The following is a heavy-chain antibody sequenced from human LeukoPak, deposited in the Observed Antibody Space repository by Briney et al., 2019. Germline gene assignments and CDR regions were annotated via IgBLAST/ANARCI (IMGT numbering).Heavy chain of an antibody. Sequence: ASVKVSCKASGYNFRNYGIGGVGQAPRQGLEWMGWITAGNGNTNYAQKVQGRVTMTTDTSTSTAYMELRSLRSVDTAVYFCARDSARGYSYGYNAFDIWGQGTMVTVSS. CDR3: ARDSARGYSYGYNAFDI. J-gene: IGHJ3*02. V-gene: IGHV1-18*01. CDR2: ITAGNGNT. CDR1: GYNFRNYG. D-gene: IGHD5-18*01.